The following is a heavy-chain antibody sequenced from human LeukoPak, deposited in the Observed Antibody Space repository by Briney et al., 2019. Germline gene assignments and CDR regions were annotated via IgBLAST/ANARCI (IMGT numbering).Heavy chain of an antibody. V-gene: IGHV3-23*01. CDR2: ISGSGGST. CDR3: ARRARDFGDSHAFDV. Sequence: GGSLRLSCAASGFTFSSYAMTWVRQAPGRGLEWVSAISGSGGSTYYADSVKGRFTISRDNSKNTLFLQMNSLRAEDTANYYCARRARDFGDSHAFDVWGQGTMVTVSS. J-gene: IGHJ3*01. CDR1: GFTFSSYA. D-gene: IGHD4-17*01.